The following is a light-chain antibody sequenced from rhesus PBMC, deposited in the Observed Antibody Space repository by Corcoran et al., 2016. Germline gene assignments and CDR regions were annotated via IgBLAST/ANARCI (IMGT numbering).Light chain of an antibody. Sequence: DIQMTQSPSCLSASVGDTVTISCRASQSISSYLHWFQQKPGKAPKLLFYAASSLESGVPSRFSRSGSGTDCTLTTSSLQPEDFAVYYCLQHKSYPLTFGGGTKVELK. CDR2: AAS. V-gene: IGKV1-28*02. J-gene: IGKJ4*01. CDR1: QSISSY. CDR3: LQHKSYPLT.